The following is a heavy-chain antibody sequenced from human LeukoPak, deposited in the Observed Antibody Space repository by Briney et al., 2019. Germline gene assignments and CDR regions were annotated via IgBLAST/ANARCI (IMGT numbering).Heavy chain of an antibody. V-gene: IGHV4-34*01. CDR3: ARGRGYWDIVVVPAATTFDY. CDR2: INHSGST. Sequence: SETLSLTCAVYGGSFSGYYWSRIRQPPGKGLEWIGEINHSGSTNYNPSLKSLVTISVDTSKNQFSLKLSSVTAADTAVYYCARGRGYWDIVVVPAATTFDYWGQGTLVTVSS. CDR1: GGSFSGYY. D-gene: IGHD2-2*01. J-gene: IGHJ4*02.